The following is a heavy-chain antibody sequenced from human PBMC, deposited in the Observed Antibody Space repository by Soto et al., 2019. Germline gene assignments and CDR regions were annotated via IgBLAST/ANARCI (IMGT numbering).Heavy chain of an antibody. V-gene: IGHV1-18*04. CDR3: ARGIPNGVHYGMDV. CDR1: GYTFTSYG. J-gene: IGHJ6*02. CDR2: ISAYNGNT. D-gene: IGHD2-8*01. Sequence: ASVNGSCKASGYTFTSYGIGWVRQATGQGLEWMGWISAYNGNTNYAQKLQGRVTMTTDTSTSTAYMELRSLRSDDTAVYYCARGIPNGVHYGMDVWGQGPTVTVSS.